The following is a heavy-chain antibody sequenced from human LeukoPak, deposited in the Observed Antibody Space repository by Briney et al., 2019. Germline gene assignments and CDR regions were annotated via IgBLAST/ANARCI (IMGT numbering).Heavy chain of an antibody. Sequence: SETLSLTCTVSGVSISSSNSYWGWIRQPPGKGLEWIGSIYYSGNTYYNPSLKSRVTISVDTSKNQFSLKLSSVTAADTAVYYCARLGYCSSTSCSYFDYWGQGTLVTVSS. CDR1: GVSISSSNSY. D-gene: IGHD2-2*01. V-gene: IGHV4-39*01. CDR3: ARLGYCSSTSCSYFDY. CDR2: IYYSGNT. J-gene: IGHJ4*02.